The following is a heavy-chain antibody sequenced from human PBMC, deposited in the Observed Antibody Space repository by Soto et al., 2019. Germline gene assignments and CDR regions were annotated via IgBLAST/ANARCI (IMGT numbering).Heavy chain of an antibody. CDR1: GGSFSGYY. J-gene: IGHJ6*02. CDR2: INQSGNT. Sequence: QVHLQQWGAGVLKPSETLSLTCAVSGGSFSGYYWTWIRQIPGKGLEWIGEINQSGNTKYNPSLMSRVTKSVGTSRNPFSLKLKSVNAAGTGVYYCWGPSSAPHLDFQYGMQVWGQGTSVTVSS. V-gene: IGHV4-34*01. D-gene: IGHD3-16*01. CDR3: WGPSSAPHLDFQYGMQV.